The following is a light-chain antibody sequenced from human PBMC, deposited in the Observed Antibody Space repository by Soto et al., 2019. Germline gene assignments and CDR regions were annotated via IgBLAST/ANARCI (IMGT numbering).Light chain of an antibody. V-gene: IGLV4-69*01. CDR3: QTWSTDIRV. J-gene: IGLJ3*02. CDR1: SGHNSYA. CDR2: VNSDGSH. Sequence: QSVLTQSPSASASLGASVKLTCTLSSGHNSYAIAWHQQQPEKGPRYLMKVNSDGSHSKGDGIPDRFSGSSSGAERYLTISSLQSEDEADYYCQTWSTDIRVFGGGTKLIVL.